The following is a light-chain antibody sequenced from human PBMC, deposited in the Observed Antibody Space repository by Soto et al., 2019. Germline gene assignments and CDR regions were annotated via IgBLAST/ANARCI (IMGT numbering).Light chain of an antibody. J-gene: IGLJ1*01. Sequence: QSALSQPASVSGSPGQSITISCTGTSSDVGGFEYVSWYQHQPGKAPKLIIYDVTKRPSGVPDRFSGSKSGNTASLTVSGLQAEDEADYYCSSYAGSSNVFGTGTKVTVL. CDR2: DVT. CDR1: SSDVGGFEY. CDR3: SSYAGSSNV. V-gene: IGLV2-8*01.